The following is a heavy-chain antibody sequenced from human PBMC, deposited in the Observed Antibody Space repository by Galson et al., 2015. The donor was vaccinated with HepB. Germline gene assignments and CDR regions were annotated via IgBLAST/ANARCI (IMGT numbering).Heavy chain of an antibody. Sequence: SVKVSCKASGYTFTGYYMHWVRQAPGEGLEWMGRISPNSGDTNYAQKFQGRVTMTRDTSISTAYMELSRLRSDDTAVYFCAPAGAGDAFDIWGQGTMVTVSS. CDR1: GYTFTGYY. CDR3: APAGAGDAFDI. J-gene: IGHJ3*02. CDR2: ISPNSGDT. D-gene: IGHD7-27*01. V-gene: IGHV1-2*06.